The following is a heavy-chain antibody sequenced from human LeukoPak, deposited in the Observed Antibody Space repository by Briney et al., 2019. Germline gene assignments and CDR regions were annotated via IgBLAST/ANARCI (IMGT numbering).Heavy chain of an antibody. CDR3: ARDYYDSSGYPWSFDY. Sequence: GASVKVSCKASGYTFTGYYMHWVRQAPGQGLEWMGWINPNSGGTNYAQKFQGRVTMTRDTSISTAYMELSRLRSDDTAVYYCARDYYDSSGYPWSFDYWGQGTLVTVSS. D-gene: IGHD3-22*01. J-gene: IGHJ4*02. V-gene: IGHV1-2*02. CDR2: INPNSGGT. CDR1: GYTFTGYY.